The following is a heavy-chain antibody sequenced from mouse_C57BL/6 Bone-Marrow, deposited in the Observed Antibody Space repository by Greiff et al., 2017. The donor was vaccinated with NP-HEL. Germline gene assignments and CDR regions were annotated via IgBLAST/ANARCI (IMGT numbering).Heavy chain of an antibody. D-gene: IGHD2-2*01. CDR3: ARLGDAVNFDY. Sequence: QVQLQQSGAELARPGASVKLSCKASGYTFTSYGISWVKQRTGQGLEWIGEIYHRSGNTYYNEKFKGKATLTADKSSSTAYMELRSLTSEDSAVYFCARLGDAVNFDYWGQGTTLTVSS. CDR1: GYTFTSYG. CDR2: IYHRSGNT. J-gene: IGHJ2*01. V-gene: IGHV1-81*01.